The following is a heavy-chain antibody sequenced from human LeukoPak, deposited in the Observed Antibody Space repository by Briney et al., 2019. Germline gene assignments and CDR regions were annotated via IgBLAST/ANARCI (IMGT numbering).Heavy chain of an antibody. CDR2: IKEDGSKK. Sequence: PGGSLRLSCAASGFTFINCAMSWVRQAPGKGLEWVANIKEDGSKKNYVDSVKGRFTISRDNAKNSLYLQMTSLRAEDTAMYYCATPLDYHDNSGFHQGGDWGQGTLVTVSS. CDR3: ATPLDYHDNSGFHQGGD. V-gene: IGHV3-7*03. CDR1: GFTFINCA. D-gene: IGHD3-22*01. J-gene: IGHJ4*02.